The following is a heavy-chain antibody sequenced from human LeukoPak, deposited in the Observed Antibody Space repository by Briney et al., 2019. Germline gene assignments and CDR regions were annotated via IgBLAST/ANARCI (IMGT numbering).Heavy chain of an antibody. CDR2: MNPYNGNT. V-gene: IGHV1-8*01. Sequence: EASVKVSCKASTYTFTNYDINWLRQATGQRLEWMGWMNPYNGNTGYAQKFQGRVNTTRNTSINTAYMELSSLRSEDTAVYFCARGGPKCGGDCFDYWGQGTLVTVSS. J-gene: IGHJ4*02. D-gene: IGHD2-21*01. CDR1: TYTFTNYD. CDR3: ARGGPKCGGDCFDY.